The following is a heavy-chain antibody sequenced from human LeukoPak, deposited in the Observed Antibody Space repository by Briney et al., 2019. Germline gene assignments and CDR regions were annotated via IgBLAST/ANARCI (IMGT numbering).Heavy chain of an antibody. J-gene: IGHJ5*02. CDR2: IYPGDSGT. CDR3: ARHSDYGDL. V-gene: IGHV5-51*01. CDR1: GYSFSNFK. Sequence: KLGEPLKISCKGSGYSFSNFKIGWVRQMPGKGLEWMGIIYPGDSGTRYSPSFQGQVTISADKSISTAYLQWSSLKASDTAMYYCARHSDYGDLWGQGTLVTVSS. D-gene: IGHD4-17*01.